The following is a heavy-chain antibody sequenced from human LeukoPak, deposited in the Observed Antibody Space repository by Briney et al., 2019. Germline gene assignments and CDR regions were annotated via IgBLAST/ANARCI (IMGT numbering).Heavy chain of an antibody. J-gene: IGHJ4*02. CDR3: ARGITMVRGVVDLFNY. CDR1: VGSFSGYY. Sequence: SETLSLTCAVYVGSFSGYYWSWIRQPPGKGLEWIGEINHSGSTNYNPPLKSRVTISVDTPKIQFSLKLSSVTAADTVEYYCARGITMVRGVVDLFNYWGQGTLVTVSS. CDR2: INHSGST. D-gene: IGHD3-10*01. V-gene: IGHV4-34*01.